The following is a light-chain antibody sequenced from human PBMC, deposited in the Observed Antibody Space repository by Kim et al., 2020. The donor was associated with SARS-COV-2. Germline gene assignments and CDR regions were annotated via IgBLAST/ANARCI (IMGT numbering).Light chain of an antibody. Sequence: QSALTQPASVSGSPGQSITISCTGTNSDIGSYNYVSWYQQHPGKAPKLMIYDVSNRPSGVSNRFSGSNSGNTASLTISGLQDEDEADYYCSSYRSRSTVFGGGTKLTVL. V-gene: IGLV2-14*03. CDR3: SSYRSRSTV. CDR1: NSDIGSYNY. CDR2: DVS. J-gene: IGLJ3*02.